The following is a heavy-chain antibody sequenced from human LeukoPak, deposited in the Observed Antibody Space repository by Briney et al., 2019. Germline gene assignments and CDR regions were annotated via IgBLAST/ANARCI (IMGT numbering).Heavy chain of an antibody. CDR2: IYHSGST. V-gene: IGHV4-59*01. Sequence: SETLSLTCTVSGDSISSYYWSWIRQPPGKGLEWIGYIYHSGSTNYNPSLRSRVTISADTSKDQFSLKLASVTAADTAVYYCATGYSSTWYYFDYWGQGTLVTVSS. D-gene: IGHD6-13*01. CDR3: ATGYSSTWYYFDY. J-gene: IGHJ4*02. CDR1: GDSISSYY.